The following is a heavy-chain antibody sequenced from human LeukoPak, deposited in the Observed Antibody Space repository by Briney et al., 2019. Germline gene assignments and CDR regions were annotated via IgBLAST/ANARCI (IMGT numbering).Heavy chain of an antibody. CDR3: ATETLAPGGYYYYGMDV. Sequence: XXPGKGLXWXGXFDPEDGETIYAQKFQGRVTMTEDTSTDTAYMELSSLRSEDTAVYYCATETLAPGGYYYYGMDVWGQGTTVTVSS. CDR2: FDPEDGET. J-gene: IGHJ6*02. D-gene: IGHD1-1*01. V-gene: IGHV1-24*01.